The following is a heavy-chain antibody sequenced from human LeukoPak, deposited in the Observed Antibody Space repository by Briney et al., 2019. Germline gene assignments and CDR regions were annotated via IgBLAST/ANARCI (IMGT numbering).Heavy chain of an antibody. CDR3: ARVFYGDNFFDF. V-gene: IGHV4-31*03. CDR2: IHYSGST. CDR1: GGSISRGSYY. J-gene: IGHJ4*02. Sequence: SQTLSLTCTVSGGSISRGSYYWSWIRPHPGKGLEWIGYIHYSGSTSYNPSLKSRVTISVDTSKNQFSLKLSSVTAADTAVYYCARVFYGDNFFDFWGQGTLVTVSS. D-gene: IGHD4-17*01.